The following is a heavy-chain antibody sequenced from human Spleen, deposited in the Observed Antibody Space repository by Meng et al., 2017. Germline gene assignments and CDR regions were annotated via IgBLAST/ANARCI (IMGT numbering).Heavy chain of an antibody. CDR1: GGSVSSGSYY. V-gene: IGHV4-61*01. CDR2: IYYSGST. Sequence: QVRLTGSGPGRVRPSETLSLTCTVSGGSVSSGSYYWSWIRQPPGKGLEWIGYIYYSGSTNYNPSLKSRVTISVDTSKNQFSLKLSSVTAADTAMYYCARDEDISAAGKLFGNYWGQGTLVTVSS. J-gene: IGHJ4*02. D-gene: IGHD6-13*01. CDR3: ARDEDISAAGKLFGNY.